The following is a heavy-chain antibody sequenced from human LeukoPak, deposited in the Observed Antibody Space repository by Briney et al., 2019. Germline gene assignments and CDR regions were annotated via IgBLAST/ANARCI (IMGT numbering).Heavy chain of an antibody. CDR2: ISSSSSSI. D-gene: IGHD3-10*02. CDR3: AELGITMIGGV. Sequence: GGSLRLSCAASGFTFSNYNMNWVRQAPGKGLEWVSYISSSSSSIYYADSVKGRFTISRDNAKNSLYLQMNSLRAEDTAVYYCAELGITMIGGVWGKGTTVTISS. V-gene: IGHV3-48*04. J-gene: IGHJ6*04. CDR1: GFTFSNYN.